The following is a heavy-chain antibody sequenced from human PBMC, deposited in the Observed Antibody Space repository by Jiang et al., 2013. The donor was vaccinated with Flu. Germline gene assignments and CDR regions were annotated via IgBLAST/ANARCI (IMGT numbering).Heavy chain of an antibody. Sequence: SGAEVKKPGASVKVSCKASGYTFTSYDINWVRQATGQGLEWMGWMNPNSGNTGYAQKFQGRVTMTRNTSISTAYMELSSLRSEDTAVYYCARGMSFAANYYDSSGYYYGMDVWGQGTTVTVSS. J-gene: IGHJ6*02. CDR2: MNPNSGNT. CDR1: GYTFTSYD. CDR3: ARGMSFAANYYDSSGYYYGMDV. V-gene: IGHV1-8*01. D-gene: IGHD3-22*01.